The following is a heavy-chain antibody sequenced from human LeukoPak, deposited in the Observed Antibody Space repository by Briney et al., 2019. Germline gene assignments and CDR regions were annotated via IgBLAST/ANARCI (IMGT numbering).Heavy chain of an antibody. J-gene: IGHJ4*02. D-gene: IGHD3-10*01. CDR1: GYSISSGYY. V-gene: IGHV4-38-2*02. CDR3: ARRGYGSGSSYYFDY. CDR2: IYHSGST. Sequence: SETLSLTCTVSGYSISSGYYWGWIRQPPGKGLEWIGSIYHSGSTYYSPFFKSRVIISIDTSKNQFSLKLSSVTAADTAVYYCARRGYGSGSSYYFDYWGQGTLVTVSS.